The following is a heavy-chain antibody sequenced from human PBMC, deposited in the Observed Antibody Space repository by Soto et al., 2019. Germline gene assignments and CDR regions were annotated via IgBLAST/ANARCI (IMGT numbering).Heavy chain of an antibody. V-gene: IGHV4-39*01. Sequence: SETLSLTCTVSGGSISSSSYYWGWIRQPPGKGLEWIGSIYYSGSTYYNPSLKSRVTISVDTSKNQFSLKLSSVTAADTAVYYCARRRMPRGYCSGGSCYNWFDPWGQGTLVTVSS. CDR2: IYYSGST. J-gene: IGHJ5*02. D-gene: IGHD2-15*01. CDR3: ARRRMPRGYCSGGSCYNWFDP. CDR1: GGSISSSSYY.